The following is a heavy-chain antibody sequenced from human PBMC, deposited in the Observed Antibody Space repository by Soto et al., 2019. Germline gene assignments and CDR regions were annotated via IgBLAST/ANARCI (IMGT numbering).Heavy chain of an antibody. J-gene: IGHJ6*02. CDR2: IDPSDSYT. D-gene: IGHD6-19*01. Sequence: EVQLVQSGAEVKKPGESLRISCKGSGYSFTSYWISWVRQMPGKGLEWMGRIDPSDSYTNYSPSFQGHVTISADKSISTAYLQWSSVKASDTAMYYCARVSIAVAGPFYYYGMDVWGQGTTVTVSS. CDR1: GYSFTSYW. V-gene: IGHV5-10-1*01. CDR3: ARVSIAVAGPFYYYGMDV.